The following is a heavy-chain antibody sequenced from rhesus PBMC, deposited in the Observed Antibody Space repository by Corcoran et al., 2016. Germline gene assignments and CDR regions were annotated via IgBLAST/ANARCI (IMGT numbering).Heavy chain of an antibody. CDR3: ARKRCTGSGCYASYLDF. D-gene: IGHD2-21*01. J-gene: IGHJ4*01. CDR1: GFTFSKSG. CDR2: MSSEGRKK. Sequence: EGQLVESGGGFVQSGGSLRLACAATGFTFSKSGIHWVRQAAGKGLEWVSFMSSEGRKKTCADSVKDRYTISRDNSKNMVNLQMNNLKLEDTAVYYCARKRCTGSGCYASYLDFWGQGV. V-gene: IGHV3-54*02.